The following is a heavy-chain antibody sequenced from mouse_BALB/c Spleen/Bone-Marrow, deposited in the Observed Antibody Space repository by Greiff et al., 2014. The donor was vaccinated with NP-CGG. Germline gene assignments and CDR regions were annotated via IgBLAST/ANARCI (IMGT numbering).Heavy chain of an antibody. Sequence: QVQLKEFGAELVKPGASVKLSCKASGYTFTSYYMYWVKQRPGQGLEWIGEINPSNGGTNFNEKFKSKATLTVDKSSSTAYMQLSSLTSEDSAVYYCTRYGNYYFDYWGQGTTLTVSS. D-gene: IGHD2-1*01. V-gene: IGHV1S81*02. CDR2: INPSNGGT. CDR1: GYTFTSYY. J-gene: IGHJ2*01. CDR3: TRYGNYYFDY.